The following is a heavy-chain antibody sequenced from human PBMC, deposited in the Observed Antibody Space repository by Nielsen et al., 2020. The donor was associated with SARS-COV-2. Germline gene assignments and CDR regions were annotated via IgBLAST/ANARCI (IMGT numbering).Heavy chain of an antibody. CDR3: AREHRLLQYNWFDP. CDR1: GGTFSSYT. Sequence: SAQVFCKASGGTFSSYTISWVRQAPGQGLEWMGRIIPILGIANYAQKFQGRVTITADKSTSTAYMELSSLRSEDTAVYYCAREHRLLQYNWFDPWGQGTLVTVSS. CDR2: IIPILGIA. V-gene: IGHV1-69*04. J-gene: IGHJ5*02. D-gene: IGHD2-21*02.